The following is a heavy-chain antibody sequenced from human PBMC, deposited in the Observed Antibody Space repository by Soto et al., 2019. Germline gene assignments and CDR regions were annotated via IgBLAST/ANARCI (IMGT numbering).Heavy chain of an antibody. CDR2: IYYSGST. D-gene: IGHD1-26*01. V-gene: IGHV4-61*01. CDR1: GGSVSSGSYY. Sequence: PSETLSLTCTVSGGSVSSGSYYWSWIRQPPGKGLEWIGYIYYSGSTNYNPSLKSRVTISVDTSKNQFSLKLSSVTAADTAVYYCARYSSIVGATALDYWGQGTLVTVSS. CDR3: ARYSSIVGATALDY. J-gene: IGHJ4*02.